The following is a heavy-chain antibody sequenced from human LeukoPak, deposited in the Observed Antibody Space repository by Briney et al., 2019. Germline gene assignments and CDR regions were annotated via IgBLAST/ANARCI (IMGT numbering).Heavy chain of an antibody. CDR2: ISYDGSNK. CDR3: ARCQFDWNAIYYYGMDV. J-gene: IGHJ6*04. D-gene: IGHD1-1*01. CDR1: GFTFSSYA. Sequence: GGSLRLSCAASGFTFSSYAMHWVRQAPGKGLEWVAVISYDGSNKYYADSVKGRFTISRDNSKNTLYLQMNSLRAEDTAVYYCARCQFDWNAIYYYGMDVWGKRTTVTVSS. V-gene: IGHV3-30*04.